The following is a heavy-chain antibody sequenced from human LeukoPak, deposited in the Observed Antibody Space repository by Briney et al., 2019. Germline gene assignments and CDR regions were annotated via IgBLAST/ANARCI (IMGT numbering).Heavy chain of an antibody. Sequence: PSETLSLTCPGSDGSISNSSHYLGWIRHPPGKRLEWLGSLSYSGSIYYNPSLKSRVTISVDTSKNQFSLKLRSVTAADTAVYYCARHRLEYCTGGSCYPGWGQGTLVTVSS. V-gene: IGHV4-39*01. CDR1: DGSISNSSHY. CDR2: LSYSGSI. J-gene: IGHJ4*02. CDR3: ARHRLEYCTGGSCYPG. D-gene: IGHD2-15*01.